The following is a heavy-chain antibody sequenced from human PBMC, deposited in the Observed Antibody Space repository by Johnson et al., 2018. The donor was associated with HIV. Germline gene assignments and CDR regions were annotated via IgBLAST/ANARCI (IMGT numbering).Heavy chain of an antibody. CDR3: ARAGPWLQSQRDALDV. CDR1: GFTFSSYA. D-gene: IGHD5-24*01. Sequence: QVQLVESGGGVVQPGRSLRLSCAASGFTFSSYAMHWVRQAPGKGLEWVAVISYDGSNKYYADSVKGRFTISRDNSKNTLYLQMNSLRAEDTAVYYCARAGPWLQSQRDALDVCGQGTMVTVAS. CDR2: ISYDGSNK. J-gene: IGHJ3*01. V-gene: IGHV3-30-3*01.